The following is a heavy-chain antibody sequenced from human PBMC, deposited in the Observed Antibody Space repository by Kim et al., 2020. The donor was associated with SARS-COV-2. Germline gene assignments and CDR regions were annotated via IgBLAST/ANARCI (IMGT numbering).Heavy chain of an antibody. V-gene: IGHV4-30-2*01. CDR3: ARMGNHDRARWSAFDI. D-gene: IGHD2-15*01. CDR1: GGSISSGGYS. Sequence: SETLSLTCAVSGGSISSGGYSWSWIRQPPGKGLEWIGYIYHSGSTYYNPFLKSRVTISVDRSKNQFSLKLSSVTAADTAVYYCARMGNHDRARWSAFDIWGQGTMVTVSS. CDR2: IYHSGST. J-gene: IGHJ3*02.